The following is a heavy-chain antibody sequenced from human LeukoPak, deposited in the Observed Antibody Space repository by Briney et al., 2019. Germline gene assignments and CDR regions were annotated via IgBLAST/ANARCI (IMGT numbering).Heavy chain of an antibody. D-gene: IGHD3-10*01. V-gene: IGHV1-8*01. CDR2: MNPSSGNT. CDR1: GYTFTNYE. CDR3: ARVAYYYGAGKSLKFFYGMDV. Sequence: GASVKVSCKASGYTFTNYEINWVRQGTGQGLEWLGWMNPSSGNTGYAQKFQGRVTMTRDTSISTAYMELSSLRSEDTAVYYCARVAYYYGAGKSLKFFYGMDVWGQGTTVTVSS. J-gene: IGHJ6*02.